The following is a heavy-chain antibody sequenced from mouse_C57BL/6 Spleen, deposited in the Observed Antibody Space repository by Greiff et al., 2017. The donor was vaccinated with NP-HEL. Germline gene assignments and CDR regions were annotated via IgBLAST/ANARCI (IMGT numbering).Heavy chain of an antibody. Sequence: VQLQQSGAELVRPGASVKLSCTASGFNIKDDHMHWVKQRPEQGLEWIGWIYPENGDTEYASKFQGKATIAADTSSNTAYLQRRSLTSEDTAVYYCTTARVAAMDYWGQGTSVTVSS. CDR3: TTARVAAMDY. J-gene: IGHJ4*01. CDR2: IYPENGDT. CDR1: GFNIKDDH. V-gene: IGHV14-4*01.